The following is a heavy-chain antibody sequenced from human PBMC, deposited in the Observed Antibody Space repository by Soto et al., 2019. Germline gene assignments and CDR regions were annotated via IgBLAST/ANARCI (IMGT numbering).Heavy chain of an antibody. CDR2: IYYTGST. Sequence: QVQLQESGPRLVKPSQTLSLTCNVSGDYIRSGGYYWNWIRQRPGEDLEWIGYIYYTGSTYYNRSLRSRPSMSVDTSENQFSLMLTSATAPATAIYYCARDRRAEHKTRGSIVHWGQGIMVSVAA. CDR3: ARDRRAEHKTRGSIVH. J-gene: IGHJ4*02. CDR1: GDYIRSGGYY. D-gene: IGHD6-6*01. V-gene: IGHV4-31*03.